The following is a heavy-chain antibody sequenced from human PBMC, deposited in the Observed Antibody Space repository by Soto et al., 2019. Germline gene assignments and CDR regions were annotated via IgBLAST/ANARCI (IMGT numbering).Heavy chain of an antibody. D-gene: IGHD3-10*01. V-gene: IGHV1-69*01. Sequence: QVQLVQSGAEVKKPGSSVKVSCKASGGTFSSYAVSWVRQAPGQGLEWMGGIIPIFGTANYEQKFQGRVTITADESTSTAYMELSSLRSEDTAVYYCARGITVVRGVIITSLDYWGQGTLVTVSS. J-gene: IGHJ4*02. CDR2: IIPIFGTA. CDR1: GGTFSSYA. CDR3: ARGITVVRGVIITSLDY.